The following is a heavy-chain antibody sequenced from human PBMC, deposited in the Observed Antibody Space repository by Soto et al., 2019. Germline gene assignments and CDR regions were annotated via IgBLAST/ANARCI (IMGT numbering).Heavy chain of an antibody. Sequence: QVQLVQSGAEVKKPGSSVRVSCKASGAAFNTITINWVRQAPGQGLAWMGGFVPVFGSATYEQKFQGRVAITADASTRTFYMELSRLNSEDTALYYCVREDDTTGSYSWFDHWGQGTLVTVSS. J-gene: IGHJ5*02. CDR3: VREDDTTGSYSWFDH. CDR2: FVPVFGSA. D-gene: IGHD3-9*01. CDR1: GAAFNTIT. V-gene: IGHV1-69*01.